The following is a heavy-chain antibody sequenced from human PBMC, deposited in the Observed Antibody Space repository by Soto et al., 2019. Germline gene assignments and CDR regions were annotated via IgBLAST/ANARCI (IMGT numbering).Heavy chain of an antibody. CDR1: GGSISNDDYF. CDR3: ARDLAYCASGSCYAKWGS. Sequence: PSQTICLPWTVSGGSISNDDYFWSWIRQPPGKGLEWIGFIYYSGTYYNPSLKSRATISADTSKNHFSLKLTSVTAADTAVYYCARDLAYCASGSCYAKWGSWGQGTLVTVSS. CDR2: IYYSGT. V-gene: IGHV4-30-4*01. D-gene: IGHD2-21*01. J-gene: IGHJ5*02.